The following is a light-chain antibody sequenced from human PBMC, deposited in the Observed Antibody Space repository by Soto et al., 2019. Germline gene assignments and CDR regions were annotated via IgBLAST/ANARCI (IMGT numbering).Light chain of an antibody. CDR3: TAFPGRNKLL. J-gene: IGLJ3*02. CDR1: SSDIGGYNY. Sequence: QSVLTQPPSASGSPGQSVTISCTGTSSDIGGYNYVSWYRQHPGKAPKLMIFEVSKRPSGVPDRFSGSKFGNTASLTVSGLQTEDEADYYCTAFPGRNKLLFGGGTKLTVL. V-gene: IGLV2-8*01. CDR2: EVS.